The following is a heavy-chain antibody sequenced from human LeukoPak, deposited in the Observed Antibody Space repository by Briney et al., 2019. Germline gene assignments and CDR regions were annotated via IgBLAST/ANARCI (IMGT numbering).Heavy chain of an antibody. CDR3: ARGGVGPTTNWFDP. CDR1: GGSISGSGYY. V-gene: IGHV4-30-2*01. D-gene: IGHD1-26*01. CDR2: IYHTGST. J-gene: IGHJ5*02. Sequence: SETLSLTCTVSGGSISGSGYYWSWIRQPPGKGLEWIGYIYHTGSTYYNPSPASRVTISVDRSKNQFSLRLTSVTAADTAVFYCARGGVGPTTNWFDPWGQGTLVTVSS.